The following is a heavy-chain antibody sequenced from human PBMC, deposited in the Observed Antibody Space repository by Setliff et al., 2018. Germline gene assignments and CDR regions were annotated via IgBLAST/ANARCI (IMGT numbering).Heavy chain of an antibody. J-gene: IGHJ4*02. CDR2: IYTSGST. Sequence: SETLSLTCAVSGYSISSGYYWGWIRQPAGKGLEWIGHIYTSGSTNYNPSLKSRVTISVDTSKNQFSLKLSSVTAADTAVYYCARLRGAFDYWGQGTLVTAPQ. CDR1: GYSISSGYY. CDR3: ARLRGAFDY. D-gene: IGHD3-16*01. V-gene: IGHV4-61*09.